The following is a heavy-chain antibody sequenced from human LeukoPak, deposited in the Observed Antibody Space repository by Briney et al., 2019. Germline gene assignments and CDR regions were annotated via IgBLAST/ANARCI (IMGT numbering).Heavy chain of an antibody. D-gene: IGHD3-10*01. CDR3: ARAIRVIRGTVQYHFDN. CDR1: GYPFISYD. V-gene: IGHV1-8*01. J-gene: IGHJ4*02. CDR2: MNPKSGNT. Sequence: ASVKVSCKASGYPFISYDINLVRQATGQGLEGMGWMNPKSGNTGYAQKFQAKVTFTRNTSISTAYMELSSLRFQDTAVYYCARAIRVIRGTVQYHFDNWGQGTLVTVSS.